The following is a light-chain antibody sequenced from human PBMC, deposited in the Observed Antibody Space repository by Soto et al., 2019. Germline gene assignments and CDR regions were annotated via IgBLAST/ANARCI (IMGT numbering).Light chain of an antibody. CDR1: QTIYSN. CDR3: QQSYSTPPT. Sequence: DIQMTQSPSSLSASVGDRVTITCRASQTIYSNLNWYQQKPGKAPNLLIYAASSLESGVPARFSGSGSGTHFTLTITGLRPEDFATYYRQQSYSTPPTFGQGTKVDIK. V-gene: IGKV1-39*01. CDR2: AAS. J-gene: IGKJ1*01.